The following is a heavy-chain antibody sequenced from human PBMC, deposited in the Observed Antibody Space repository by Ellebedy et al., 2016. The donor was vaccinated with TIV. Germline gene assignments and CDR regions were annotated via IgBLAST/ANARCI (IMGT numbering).Heavy chain of an antibody. Sequence: GESLKISCAASGLRFRGYAMNWARQAPGKGLEWVSSISTTDGTHYADSVKGRFTISSDNPKNTLYLQMNSLRVEDTAVYYCATQLWNTEFWGQGTLVIVSS. CDR2: ISTTDGT. J-gene: IGHJ4*02. CDR3: ATQLWNTEF. D-gene: IGHD5-24*01. CDR1: GLRFRGYA. V-gene: IGHV3-23*01.